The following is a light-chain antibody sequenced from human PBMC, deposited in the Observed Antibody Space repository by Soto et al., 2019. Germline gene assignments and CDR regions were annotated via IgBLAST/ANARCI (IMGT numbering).Light chain of an antibody. J-gene: IGLJ3*02. Sequence: QTVVTQPPSASGTPGQRVIISCSGSNSNIGTYNVNWYQQLPGTAPKLLIYTDYQRPSGVPDRFSGSKSGTSASLAISGLQSEDEADYYCASWDDSLSGGVFGGGTKVTVL. CDR2: TDY. V-gene: IGLV1-44*01. CDR3: ASWDDSLSGGV. CDR1: NSNIGTYN.